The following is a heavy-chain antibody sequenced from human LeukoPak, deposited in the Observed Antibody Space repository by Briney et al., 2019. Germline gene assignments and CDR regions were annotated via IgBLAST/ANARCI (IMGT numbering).Heavy chain of an antibody. CDR1: GDSVSSNSAA. J-gene: IGHJ5*02. CDR2: TYYRSKWYN. Sequence: SQTLSLTCAISGDSVSSNSAAWNWIRQSSSRGLEWLGRTYYRSKWYNDYAVSVKSRITINPDTSKNQFSLQLNSVTPEDTAVYYCARDKGPWLRFPSGQSRHESPALHTNNWFDPWGQGTLVTVSS. CDR3: ARDKGPWLRFPSGQSRHESPALHTNNWFDP. D-gene: IGHD5-12*01. V-gene: IGHV6-1*01.